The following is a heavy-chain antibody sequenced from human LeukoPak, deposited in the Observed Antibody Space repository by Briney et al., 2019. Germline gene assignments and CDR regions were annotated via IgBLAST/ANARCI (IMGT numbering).Heavy chain of an antibody. V-gene: IGHV3-23*01. CDR3: AKGWSVRDVVVVPAAIGYYYGMDV. CDR1: GFTFSSYA. Sequence: GGSLRLSCAASGFTFSSYAMSWVRQAPGKGLEWVSAISGSGGSTYYADSVKGRLTISRDNSKNTLYLQMNGLRAEDTAVYYCAKGWSVRDVVVVPAAIGYYYGMDVWGQGTTVTVSS. CDR2: ISGSGGST. D-gene: IGHD2-2*01. J-gene: IGHJ6*02.